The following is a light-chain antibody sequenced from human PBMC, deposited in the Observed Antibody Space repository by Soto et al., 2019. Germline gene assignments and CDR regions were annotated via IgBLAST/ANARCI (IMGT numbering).Light chain of an antibody. Sequence: QSALTQPASVSGSPGQSITISCTGTSSDVGGYNYVSWYQQHPGKAPKLMIYDVSNRPSGVSNRFSGSKSGNTASLTISGLQAEDESDYYCSSYTSSSTSRGFGTETKLTVL. V-gene: IGLV2-14*01. CDR2: DVS. CDR3: SSYTSSSTSRG. CDR1: SSDVGGYNY. J-gene: IGLJ1*01.